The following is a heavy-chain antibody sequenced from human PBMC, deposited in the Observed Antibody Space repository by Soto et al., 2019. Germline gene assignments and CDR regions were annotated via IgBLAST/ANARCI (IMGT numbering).Heavy chain of an antibody. V-gene: IGHV3-30-3*01. CDR1: GFTFSSFA. D-gene: IGHD3-22*01. CDR3: ARDQGYDSRGYYYY. Sequence: QVQLVESGGGVVQPGRSLRLSCAASGFTFSSFAMHWVRQAPGKGLEWVAVISYDGSSKYFADSVKGRVNISRDNSNNTLYLQRNSLRAEDTAVYYCARDQGYDSRGYYYYWGQGTLVTVSS. CDR2: ISYDGSSK. J-gene: IGHJ4*02.